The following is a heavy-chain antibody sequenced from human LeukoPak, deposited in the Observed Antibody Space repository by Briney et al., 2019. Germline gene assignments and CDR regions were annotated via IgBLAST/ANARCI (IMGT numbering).Heavy chain of an antibody. CDR1: GFTVSSSY. D-gene: IGHD2-2*03. J-gene: IGHJ6*02. CDR3: ARDYMDSEGLVYGMDV. CDR2: IYSGGST. Sequence: GGSLRLSCAASGFTVSSSYMSWVRQAPGKGLEWVSLIYSGGSTYYADSVKGRFTNSRDDSKNTLYLQMNSLRAEDTAVYYCARDYMDSEGLVYGMDVWGQGTTVTVSS. V-gene: IGHV3-53*01.